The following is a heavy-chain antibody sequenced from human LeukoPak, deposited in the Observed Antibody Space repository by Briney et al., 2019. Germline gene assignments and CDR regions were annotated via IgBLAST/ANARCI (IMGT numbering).Heavy chain of an antibody. CDR2: INHSGST. V-gene: IGHV4-34*01. Sequence: PSETLSLTCAVYGGSFSGYYWSWIRQPPGKGLEWIGEINHSGSTNYNPSLKSRVTISVDTSKNQFSLKLSSVTAADTAVYYCAKGGTGGPEGFLIAAADYFDYWGQGTLVTVSS. D-gene: IGHD6-13*01. CDR3: AKGGTGGPEGFLIAAADYFDY. J-gene: IGHJ4*02. CDR1: GGSFSGYY.